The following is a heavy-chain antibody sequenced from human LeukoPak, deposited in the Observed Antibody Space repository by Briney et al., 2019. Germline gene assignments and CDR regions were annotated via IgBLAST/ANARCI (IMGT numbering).Heavy chain of an antibody. Sequence: GASVKVSCKVSGYTLTELSMHWVRQAPGQGLEWMGWISAYNGNTNYAQKLQGRVTMTTDTSTSTAYMELRSLRSDDTAVYYCARENLAAAGPFSYYFDYWGQGTLVTVSS. CDR1: GYTLTELS. J-gene: IGHJ4*02. V-gene: IGHV1-18*01. CDR2: ISAYNGNT. CDR3: ARENLAAAGPFSYYFDY. D-gene: IGHD6-13*01.